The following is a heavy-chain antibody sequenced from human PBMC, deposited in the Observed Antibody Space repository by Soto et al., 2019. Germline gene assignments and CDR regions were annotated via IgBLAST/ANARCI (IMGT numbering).Heavy chain of an antibody. CDR2: INHSGST. CDR1: GGSFSGYY. Sequence: QVQLQQWGAGLLKPSETLSLTCAVYGGSFSGYYWSWIRQPPGKGLEWIGEINHSGSTNYNPSLKSRVTISVDTSKNQFSLKLSSVTAADTAVYYCARQRAAAGIWFAAGKFDYWGQGTLVTVSS. D-gene: IGHD6-13*01. CDR3: ARQRAAAGIWFAAGKFDY. J-gene: IGHJ4*02. V-gene: IGHV4-34*01.